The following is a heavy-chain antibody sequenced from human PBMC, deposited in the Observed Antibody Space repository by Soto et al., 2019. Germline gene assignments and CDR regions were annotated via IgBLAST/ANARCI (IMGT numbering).Heavy chain of an antibody. Sequence: QVQLVESGGGLVKPGGPLRLSCAASGFTFSDYYMSWIRQAPGKGLEWVSYISSSSSYTNYADSVKGRFTISRDNAKNSLYLQMNSLRAEDTAVYYCANSPPGDQLSWVDPWGQGTLVTVSS. V-gene: IGHV3-11*06. CDR2: ISSSSSYT. CDR1: GFTFSDYY. D-gene: IGHD3-10*01. CDR3: ANSPPGDQLSWVDP. J-gene: IGHJ5*02.